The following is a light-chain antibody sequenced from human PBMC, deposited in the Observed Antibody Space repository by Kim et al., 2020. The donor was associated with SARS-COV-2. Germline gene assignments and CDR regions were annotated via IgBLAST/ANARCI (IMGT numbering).Light chain of an antibody. CDR2: RNN. V-gene: IGLV10-54*01. CDR3: SAWDNSLSAWV. J-gene: IGLJ3*02. CDR1: NNNVGNEG. Sequence: RQTATLTCTGNNNNVGNEGAAWLQQHQGHPPKLLSYRNNNRPSGISERLSASRSGNTASLTITGLQPEDEADYYCSAWDNSLSAWVFGGGTQLTVL.